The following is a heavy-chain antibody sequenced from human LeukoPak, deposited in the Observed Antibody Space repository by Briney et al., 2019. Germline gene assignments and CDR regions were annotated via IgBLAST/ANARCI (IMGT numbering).Heavy chain of an antibody. CDR1: GYSVTTYW. CDR2: IYPGDSDT. CDR3: ARLKNNMVFYGLDV. J-gene: IGHJ6*02. Sequence: GESLKISCKGSGYSVTTYWIGWVRQMPGKGLEWMGIIYPGDSDTRYSPSFQGQVSISADKSINTVYLQWRSLEASDTAMYYCARLKNNMVFYGLDVWGQGTTITVSS. V-gene: IGHV5-51*01. D-gene: IGHD1/OR15-1a*01.